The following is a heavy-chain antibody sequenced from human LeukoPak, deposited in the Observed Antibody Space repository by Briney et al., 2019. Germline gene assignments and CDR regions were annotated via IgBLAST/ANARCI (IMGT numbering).Heavy chain of an antibody. V-gene: IGHV3-21*01. J-gene: IGHJ4*02. Sequence: GGSLPLSCAASGFTFISYIMNWVRQAPGKGLEWVSSISSSSSYIYYVDSVNGRFSISRDNAKNSLYLQMNSLRAEDTAVYYCARGSLPDRIAANAFDYWGQGTLVTVSS. CDR2: ISSSSSYI. CDR1: GFTFISYI. CDR3: ARGSLPDRIAANAFDY. D-gene: IGHD6-13*01.